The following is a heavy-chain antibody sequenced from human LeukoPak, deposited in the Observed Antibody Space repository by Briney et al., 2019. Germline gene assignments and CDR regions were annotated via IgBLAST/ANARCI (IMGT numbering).Heavy chain of an antibody. CDR2: INHSGYT. D-gene: IGHD4-17*01. CDR1: GASFDDCY. CDR3: TRMTTGHDY. J-gene: IGHJ4*02. V-gene: IGHV4-34*01. Sequence: NPSETLSLTCGVSGASFDDCYWSWVRQTPGKGLEWLGEINHSGYTNDSPSLKSRVTLSIDTSRKQFSLNLRSVTVADAGIYYCTRMTTGHDYWGQGTLVTVSS.